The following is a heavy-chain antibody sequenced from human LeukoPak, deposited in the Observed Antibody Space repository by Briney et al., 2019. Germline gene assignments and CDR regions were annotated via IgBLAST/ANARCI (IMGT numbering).Heavy chain of an antibody. J-gene: IGHJ3*02. D-gene: IGHD3-3*01. CDR3: AREGPVLRFLEWLSYAFDI. Sequence: ASVTVSCKASGGTFIIYAISWVRQAPGQGLEWMGRIIPIFGTANYAQKFQGRVTITADKSTSTAYMELSSLRSEDTAVYYCAREGPVLRFLEWLSYAFDIWGQGTMVTVSS. V-gene: IGHV1-69*06. CDR2: IIPIFGTA. CDR1: GGTFIIYA.